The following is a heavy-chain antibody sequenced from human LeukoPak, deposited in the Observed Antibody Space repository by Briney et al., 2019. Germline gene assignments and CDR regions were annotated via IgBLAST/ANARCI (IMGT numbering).Heavy chain of an antibody. Sequence: GGSLRLSCAASGFTFSSYAMNWVRQAPGEGLEWVSTISGSDGRTYYADSVKGRFTISRDNSRGTLYLQMTGLRAEETAVYYCGKQLAISGTDYWGQGTLVTVSS. CDR3: GKQLAISGTDY. D-gene: IGHD6-13*01. CDR2: ISGSDGRT. J-gene: IGHJ4*02. V-gene: IGHV3-23*01. CDR1: GFTFSSYA.